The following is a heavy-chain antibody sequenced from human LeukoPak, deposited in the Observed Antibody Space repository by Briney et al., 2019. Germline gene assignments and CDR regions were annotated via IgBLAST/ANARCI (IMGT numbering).Heavy chain of an antibody. CDR3: ARGAYYYYYYMDV. J-gene: IGHJ6*03. Sequence: ASVKVSCKASGYTFTSYPMNWVRQAPGQGLEWMGWINTNTGNPTYAQGFTGRFVFSLDTSVSTAYPQITSLKAEDTAVNYCARGAYYYYYYMDVWGKGTTVTVSS. V-gene: IGHV7-4-1*02. CDR1: GYTFTSYP. CDR2: INTNTGNP.